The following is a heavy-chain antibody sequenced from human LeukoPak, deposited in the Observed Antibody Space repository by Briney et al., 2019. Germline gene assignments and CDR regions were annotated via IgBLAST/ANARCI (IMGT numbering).Heavy chain of an antibody. D-gene: IGHD3-22*01. CDR3: ARAPSSYDSSAEP. CDR1: GGTFSSYT. CDR2: IIPIVGIA. J-gene: IGHJ5*02. V-gene: IGHV1-69*02. Sequence: GASVKVSCKASGGTFSSYTISWVRQAPGQGLEWMGRIIPIVGIANYAQKFQGRVTITADKSTSTAYMELSSLRSEDTAVYYCARAPSSYDSSAEPWGQGTLVTVSS.